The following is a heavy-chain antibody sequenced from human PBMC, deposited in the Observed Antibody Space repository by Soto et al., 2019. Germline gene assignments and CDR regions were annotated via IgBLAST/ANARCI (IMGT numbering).Heavy chain of an antibody. CDR3: TTDSYITIVIVRFDY. D-gene: IGHD3-22*01. CDR1: GFSFSSYA. J-gene: IGHJ4*01. CDR2: MSGTSGST. Sequence: GGSLRLSCAASGFSFSSYAMTWVRQAPGKGLEWVSSMSGTSGSTYYADSVKGRFTISRDDSKNMVYLQMNSLKIEDTAVYYCTTDSYITIVIVRFDYWGHGTLVTVSS. V-gene: IGHV3-23*01.